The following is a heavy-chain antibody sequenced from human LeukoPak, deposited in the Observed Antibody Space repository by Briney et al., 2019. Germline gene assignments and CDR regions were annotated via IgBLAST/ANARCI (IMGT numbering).Heavy chain of an antibody. V-gene: IGHV3-48*04. CDR2: ISSSGSTI. Sequence: PGRSLRLSCAASGFTFSSYGMHWVRQAPGKGLEWVSYISSSGSTIYYADSVRGRFTISRDNAKNSLYLQMNSLRAEDPAVYYCARSGRPYYYDSSGRSWFDYWGQGTLVTVSS. CDR1: GFTFSSYG. CDR3: ARSGRPYYYDSSGRSWFDY. D-gene: IGHD3-22*01. J-gene: IGHJ4*02.